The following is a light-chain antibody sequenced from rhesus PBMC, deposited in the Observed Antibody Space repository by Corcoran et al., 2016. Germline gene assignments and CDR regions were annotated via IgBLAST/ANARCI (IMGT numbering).Light chain of an antibody. Sequence: DIQMTQSPSALSASVGDRVTISCRASQSIYSNLAWYQQKPGKDPNLLIYDAASLQTGIPSRFSGSGSGTDFTLSISSLQPEDSGTYFCQHYYDNPYTFGQGTKVEIK. J-gene: IGKJ2*01. CDR1: QSIYSN. V-gene: IGKV1S12*01. CDR2: DAA. CDR3: QHYYDNPYT.